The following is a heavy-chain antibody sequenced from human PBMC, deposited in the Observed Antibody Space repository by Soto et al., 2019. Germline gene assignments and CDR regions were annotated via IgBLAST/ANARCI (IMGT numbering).Heavy chain of an antibody. CDR3: ARVSPVRGVIYFDY. V-gene: IGHV3-21*01. D-gene: IGHD3-10*01. Sequence: PGGSLRLSCAASGFTFSSYSMNWVRQAPGKGLEWVSSISSSSSYIYYADSVKGRFTISRDNAKNSLYLQMNSLRAEDTAVYYCARVSPVRGVIYFDYWGQGTLVTVSS. J-gene: IGHJ4*02. CDR1: GFTFSSYS. CDR2: ISSSSSYI.